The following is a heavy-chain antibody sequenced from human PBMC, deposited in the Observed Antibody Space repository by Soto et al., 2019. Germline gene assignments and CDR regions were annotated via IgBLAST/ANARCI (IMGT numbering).Heavy chain of an antibody. CDR2: ISGYNGNT. V-gene: IGHV1-18*01. CDR3: ARKSSSSSWFDP. J-gene: IGHJ5*02. Sequence: QVQLVQSGTEVKKPGASVKVSCKASGYTFSNYGVTWVRQAPGQGLEWMGWISGYNGNTNYAQNFQGRVTMTADPSTRTAYMDLRSPRSDDTAVYFCARKSSSSSWFDPWGQGTLVTVSS. D-gene: IGHD6-6*01. CDR1: GYTFSNYG.